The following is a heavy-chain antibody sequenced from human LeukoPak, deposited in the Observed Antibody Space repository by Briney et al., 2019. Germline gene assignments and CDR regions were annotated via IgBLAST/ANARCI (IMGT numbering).Heavy chain of an antibody. V-gene: IGHV4-34*01. J-gene: IGHJ1*01. D-gene: IGHD3-22*01. Sequence: NPSETLSLTCAVYGGSFSGYYWSWIRQPPGKGLEWIGEINHSGSTNYNPSLKSRVTISVDTSKNQFSLKLSSVTAADTAVYYCARGRYYYDSSGYFLALPYFQHWGQGTLVTVSS. CDR1: GGSFSGYY. CDR2: INHSGST. CDR3: ARGRYYYDSSGYFLALPYFQH.